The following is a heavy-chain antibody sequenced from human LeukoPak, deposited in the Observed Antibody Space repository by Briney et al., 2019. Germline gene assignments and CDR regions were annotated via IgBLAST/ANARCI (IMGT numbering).Heavy chain of an antibody. Sequence: ETLSLTCSVSGGSISSYYWSWIRQPAGKGLEWMGIISPYNSETAYSPYFQGQVTISADKSINTAYLQWSSLKASDTAMYYCARSPGNGYTHGVDDVWGQGTMVTVSS. J-gene: IGHJ3*01. CDR2: ISPYNSET. D-gene: IGHD5-24*01. V-gene: IGHV5-51*01. CDR1: GGSISSYY. CDR3: ARSPGNGYTHGVDDV.